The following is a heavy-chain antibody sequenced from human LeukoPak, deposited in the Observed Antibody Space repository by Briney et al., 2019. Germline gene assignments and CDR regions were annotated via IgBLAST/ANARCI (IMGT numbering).Heavy chain of an antibody. Sequence: SETLSLTCTVSGGSISSYYWSWIRQPPGKRLEWIGYIYYSGSTNYNPSLKSRVTISVDTSKNQFSLKLSSVTAADTAVYYCARHFSGSYLLGYFDYWGQGTLVTVSS. D-gene: IGHD1-26*01. CDR1: GGSISSYY. CDR2: IYYSGST. CDR3: ARHFSGSYLLGYFDY. V-gene: IGHV4-59*08. J-gene: IGHJ4*02.